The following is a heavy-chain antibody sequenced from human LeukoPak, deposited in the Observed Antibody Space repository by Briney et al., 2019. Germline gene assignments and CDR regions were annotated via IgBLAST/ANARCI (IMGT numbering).Heavy chain of an antibody. CDR3: AREGGSSGYYENLDY. D-gene: IGHD3-22*01. Sequence: ASVKVSCKASGYTFTGYYMHWVRQAPGQGLEWMGWINPNSGGTNYAQKFQGRVTMTRDTSISTAYMELSRLRSDDTAVYYCAREGGSSGYYENLDYWGQGTLVTVSS. CDR1: GYTFTGYY. CDR2: INPNSGGT. J-gene: IGHJ4*02. V-gene: IGHV1-2*02.